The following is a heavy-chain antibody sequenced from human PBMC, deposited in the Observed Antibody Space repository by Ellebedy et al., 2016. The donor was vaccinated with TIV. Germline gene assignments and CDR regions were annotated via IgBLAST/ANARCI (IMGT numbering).Heavy chain of an antibody. CDR3: ARDRAGRYFVFDP. D-gene: IGHD3-9*01. J-gene: IGHJ5*02. CDR1: GGSISSSNW. V-gene: IGHV4-4*02. CDR2: IYHSGST. Sequence: SETLSLXXAVSGGSISSSNWWSWVRQPPGKGLEWIGEIYHSGSTNYNPSLKSRVTISVDKSKNQFSLKLSSVTAADTAVYYCARDRAGRYFVFDPWGQGTLVTVSS.